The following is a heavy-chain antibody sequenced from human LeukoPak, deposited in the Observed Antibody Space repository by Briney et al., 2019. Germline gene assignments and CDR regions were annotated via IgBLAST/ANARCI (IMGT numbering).Heavy chain of an antibody. Sequence: GSLRLSCAASGFPFSNYAMSWVRQPPGKGLEWIGEINHSGSTNYNPSLKSRVTISVDTSKNQFSLKLSSVTAADTAVYYCARVALGYCSGGSCYGLDYWGQGTLVTVSS. CDR2: INHSGST. J-gene: IGHJ4*02. CDR3: ARVALGYCSGGSCYGLDY. CDR1: GFPFSNYA. D-gene: IGHD2-15*01. V-gene: IGHV4-34*01.